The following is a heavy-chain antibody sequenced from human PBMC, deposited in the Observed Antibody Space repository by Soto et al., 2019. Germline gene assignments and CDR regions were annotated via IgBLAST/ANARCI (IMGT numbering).Heavy chain of an antibody. J-gene: IGHJ5*02. CDR3: ARDLHSSSWYWFDP. D-gene: IGHD6-13*01. CDR2: INAGNGNT. Sequence: AASVKVSCKASGYTFTSYAMHWVRQAPGQRLEWMGWINAGNGNTKYSQKFQGRVTITRDTSASTAYMELSSLRSEDTAVYYCARDLHSSSWYWFDPWGQGTLVTVSS. CDR1: GYTFTSYA. V-gene: IGHV1-3*01.